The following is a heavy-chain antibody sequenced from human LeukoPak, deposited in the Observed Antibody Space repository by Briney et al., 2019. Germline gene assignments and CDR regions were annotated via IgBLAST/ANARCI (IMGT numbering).Heavy chain of an antibody. CDR1: GFCFSTFD. D-gene: IGHD6-19*01. Sequence: PGGSLRLSCAASGFCFSTFDMTWVRQAPGKGLEWVSSISGSAIYTFTADSLKGRFSISRDNSQNILYLQMYSLRAEDTAIYFCASKLAGATYYFDSWGQGTLVTVSS. CDR2: ISGSAIYT. J-gene: IGHJ4*02. CDR3: ASKLAGATYYFDS. V-gene: IGHV3-23*01.